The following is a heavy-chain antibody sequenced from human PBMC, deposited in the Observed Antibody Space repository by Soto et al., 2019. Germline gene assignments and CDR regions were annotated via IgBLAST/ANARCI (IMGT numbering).Heavy chain of an antibody. J-gene: IGHJ4*02. D-gene: IGHD1-1*01. CDR1: GGSFSKYT. V-gene: IGHV1-69*01. Sequence: QVQLVQSGAEVKKPRSSVRVSCKTSGGSFSKYTVNWVRQAPRQWLEWMGGFIPRFGTTNFAPTLQGRVKITADQSMNTVYMELSSLRSEDTALYYCARGRGLYNSGRSQLDSWGQGTLVTVSS. CDR3: ARGRGLYNSGRSQLDS. CDR2: FIPRFGTT.